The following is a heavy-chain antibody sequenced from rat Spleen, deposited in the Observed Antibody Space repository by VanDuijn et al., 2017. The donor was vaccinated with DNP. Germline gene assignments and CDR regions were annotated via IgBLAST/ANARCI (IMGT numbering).Heavy chain of an antibody. D-gene: IGHD5-1*01. J-gene: IGHJ2*01. Sequence: EVQLVESGGGLVQPGRSLKLSCAASGFTFFDYGMAWVRQAPTKGLEWVASISSGGGFTYYRDSVKGRFTISRDNAKNTQYLQMDSLRSEDTATYYCATQGTGDFDYWGQGVKVTVSS. CDR1: GFTFFDYG. CDR3: ATQGTGDFDY. V-gene: IGHV5S13*01. CDR2: ISSGGGFT.